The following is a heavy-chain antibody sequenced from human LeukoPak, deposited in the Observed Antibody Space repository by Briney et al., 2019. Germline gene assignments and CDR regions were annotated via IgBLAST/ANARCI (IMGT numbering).Heavy chain of an antibody. D-gene: IGHD6-19*01. CDR3: ARGRRYSSGWYVYYYYMDV. Sequence: SETLSLTCAVYGGSFSGYYWSWIRQPPGKGLEWIGEINHSGSTNYNPSLKSRVTISVDTSKNQFPLKLSSVTAADTAVYYCARGRRYSSGWYVYYYYMDVWGKGTTVTVSS. V-gene: IGHV4-34*01. CDR2: INHSGST. J-gene: IGHJ6*03. CDR1: GGSFSGYY.